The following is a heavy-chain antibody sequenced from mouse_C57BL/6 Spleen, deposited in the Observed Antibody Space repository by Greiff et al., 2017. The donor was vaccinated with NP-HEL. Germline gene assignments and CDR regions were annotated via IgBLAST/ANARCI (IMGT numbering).Heavy chain of an antibody. V-gene: IGHV1-50*01. D-gene: IGHD2-4*01. CDR1: GYTFTSYW. CDR3: ARGHYDYPDY. Sequence: QVQLQQPGAELVKPGASVKLSCKASGYTFTSYWMQWVKQRPGQGLEWIGEIDPSDSYTNYNQKFKGKATLTVDTSSSTAYMQLSSLTSEDSAVYYCARGHYDYPDYWGQGTTLTVSS. J-gene: IGHJ2*01. CDR2: IDPSDSYT.